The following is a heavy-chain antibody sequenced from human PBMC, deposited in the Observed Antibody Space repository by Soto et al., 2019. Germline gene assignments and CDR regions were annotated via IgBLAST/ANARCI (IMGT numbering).Heavy chain of an antibody. CDR2: IYHSGST. J-gene: IGHJ4*02. Sequence: ETLSLTCAVSGGSISSSNWWSWVRQPPGKGLEWIGEIYHSGSTNYNPSLKSRVTISVDKSKNQFSLKLSSVTAADTAVYYCAREITMVRGVIDYWGQGTLVTVSS. CDR3: AREITMVRGVIDY. D-gene: IGHD3-10*01. CDR1: GGSISSSNW. V-gene: IGHV4-4*02.